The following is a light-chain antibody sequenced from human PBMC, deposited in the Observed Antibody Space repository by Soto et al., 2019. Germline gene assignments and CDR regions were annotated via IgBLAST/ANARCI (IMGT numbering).Light chain of an antibody. CDR1: QRVSSF. Sequence: EKVMTQSPATLSMSPGERATLSCRASQRVSSFLAWYQQKPGQAPRLLIYGASTRATGIPARFSGSGSGTEFTLTISSLQSEDFAVYYCQQYSNWPSWTFGQGTKVAVK. CDR2: GAS. V-gene: IGKV3-15*01. CDR3: QQYSNWPSWT. J-gene: IGKJ1*01.